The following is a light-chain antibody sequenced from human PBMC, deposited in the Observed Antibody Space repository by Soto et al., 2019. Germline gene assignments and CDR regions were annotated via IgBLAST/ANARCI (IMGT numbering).Light chain of an antibody. Sequence: QSVLTQPPSASGTPGQTVTISCAGSSSNIGSAYIYWYQHLPGTAPKLLIYRNNQRPSGVPDRFSASKSGTSASLANSGLRSEYDADYYCSAWEESLVVVGGGTKLTVL. CDR3: SAWEESLVV. CDR1: SSNIGSAY. J-gene: IGLJ2*01. V-gene: IGLV1-47*01. CDR2: RNN.